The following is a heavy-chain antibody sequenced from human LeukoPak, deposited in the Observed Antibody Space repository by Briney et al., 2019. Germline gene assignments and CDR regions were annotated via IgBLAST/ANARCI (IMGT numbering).Heavy chain of an antibody. Sequence: ASMNVSCKASGGTFSSYAISWVRQAPGQGLEWMGWINPNSGGTNYAQKFQGRVTMTRDTSISTAYMELSRLRSDDTAVYYCAAGGVVTVYYFDYWGQGTLVTVSS. J-gene: IGHJ4*02. CDR1: GGTFSSYA. CDR2: INPNSGGT. D-gene: IGHD4-23*01. V-gene: IGHV1-2*02. CDR3: AAGGVVTVYYFDY.